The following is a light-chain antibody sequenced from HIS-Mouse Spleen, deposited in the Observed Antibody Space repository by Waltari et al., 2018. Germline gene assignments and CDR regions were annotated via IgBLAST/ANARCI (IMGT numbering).Light chain of an antibody. V-gene: IGLV3-10*01. CDR1: ALPKKY. Sequence: SYELTQPPSVSVSPGQTARITCSGDALPKKYAYWYPQKSGQAPVLVIYEERKRPSEVRERFSGSSSGTMATLTISGAQVEDEADYYCYSTDSSGNHRVFGGGTKLTVL. CDR3: YSTDSSGNHRV. CDR2: EER. J-gene: IGLJ2*01.